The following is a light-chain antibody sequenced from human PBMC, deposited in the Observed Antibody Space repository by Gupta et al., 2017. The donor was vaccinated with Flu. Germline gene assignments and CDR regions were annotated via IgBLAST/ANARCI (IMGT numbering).Light chain of an antibody. CDR1: NSNIGINP. Sequence: QSVLTQPPSASGTPGQIFTISCSGSNSNIGINPVNWYQQLPGTAPNLLIYSNTFRPSGVPDRFSASKSGTSASLAISGLQSEDEADYYCAKWDDNLNAYVFGTGTKVTVL. J-gene: IGLJ1*01. CDR2: SNT. CDR3: AKWDDNLNAYV. V-gene: IGLV1-44*01.